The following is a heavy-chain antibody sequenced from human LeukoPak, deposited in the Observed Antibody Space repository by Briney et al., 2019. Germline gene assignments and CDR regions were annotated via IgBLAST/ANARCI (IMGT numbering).Heavy chain of an antibody. D-gene: IGHD5-12*01. CDR2: IYYSGST. Sequence: PSETLSPTCTVSAGSASSGSYYWSWIRQPPGKGLERIGYIYYSGSTNYNPSLKSRVTISVDASKNQFSLKLSSVTAADTAVYYCAGQYSGYDSGAEYFQHWGQGTLVTVSS. V-gene: IGHV4-61*01. CDR1: AGSASSGSYY. J-gene: IGHJ1*01. CDR3: AGQYSGYDSGAEYFQH.